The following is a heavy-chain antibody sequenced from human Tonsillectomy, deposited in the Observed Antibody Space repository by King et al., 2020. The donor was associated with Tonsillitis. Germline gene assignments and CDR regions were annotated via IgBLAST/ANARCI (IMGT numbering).Heavy chain of an antibody. D-gene: IGHD5-18*01. CDR3: ARQYTYDYKWFDP. CDR1: GGSISSSSYY. CDR2: MFYSGTT. V-gene: IGHV4-39*01. J-gene: IGHJ5*02. Sequence: QLQESGPGLVKPSETLSLTCTVSGGSISSSSYYWGWIRQPPEKGLEWIGSMFYSGTTYYNPSLKSRVTISVDPSKNQFSLKLTSVTAADTAVYYCARQYTYDYKWFDPWGQGTLVTVSS.